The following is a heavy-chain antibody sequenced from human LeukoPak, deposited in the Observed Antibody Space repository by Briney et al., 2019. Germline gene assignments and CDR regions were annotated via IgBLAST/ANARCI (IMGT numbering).Heavy chain of an antibody. J-gene: IGHJ4*02. V-gene: IGHV1-69*04. Sequence: SVKVSCKASGGTFSSYAISWVRQAPGQGLEWMGRIIPIFGIANYAQKFQGRVTITADKSTSTAYMELCSLRSEDTAVYYCARCISGSYYFDYWGQGTLVTVSS. D-gene: IGHD1-26*01. CDR3: ARCISGSYYFDY. CDR1: GGTFSSYA. CDR2: IIPIFGIA.